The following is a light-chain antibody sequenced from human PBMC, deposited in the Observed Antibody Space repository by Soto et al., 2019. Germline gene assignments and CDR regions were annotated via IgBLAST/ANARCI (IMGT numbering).Light chain of an antibody. CDR2: GNS. CDR3: QSYDSSLSGFYV. V-gene: IGLV1-40*01. CDR1: SSNIGAGYD. J-gene: IGLJ1*01. Sequence: QSVLTQPPSVSGAPGQRVTISCTGSSSNIGAGYDVHWYQQLPGTAPKRLIYGNSNRPSGVPDRFSGSKSVTSASLAITGLQAEDETDYYCQSYDSSLSGFYVFGTGTKHTVL.